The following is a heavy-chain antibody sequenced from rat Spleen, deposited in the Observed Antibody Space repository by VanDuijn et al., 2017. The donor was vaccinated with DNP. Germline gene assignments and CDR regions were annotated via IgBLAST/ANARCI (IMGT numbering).Heavy chain of an antibody. CDR3: ARRNVSGYNSFDY. Sequence: EVQLVESGGGLVQPGRSLKLSCAASGFTYSNYVMAWVRQAPTKGLEWVASISNTGDNTYYSDSVKGRFTISRDNAKNTQYLQMDSLRSEDTATYYCARRNVSGYNSFDYWGQGTLVTVSS. V-gene: IGHV5S13*01. D-gene: IGHD1-4*01. J-gene: IGHJ3*01. CDR1: GFTYSNYV. CDR2: ISNTGDNT.